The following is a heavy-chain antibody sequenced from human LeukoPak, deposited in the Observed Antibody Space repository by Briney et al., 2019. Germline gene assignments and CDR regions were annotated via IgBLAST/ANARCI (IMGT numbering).Heavy chain of an antibody. Sequence: GASVKVSCKASGYTLTDYYMHWVRQAPGQGLEWMGIINPSGGSTSYAQKFQGRVTMTRDTSTSTVYMELSSLRSEDTAVYYCARDQGGVNWFDPWGQGTLVTVSS. CDR1: GYTLTDYY. V-gene: IGHV1-46*01. J-gene: IGHJ5*02. CDR3: ARDQGGVNWFDP. CDR2: INPSGGST. D-gene: IGHD3-3*01.